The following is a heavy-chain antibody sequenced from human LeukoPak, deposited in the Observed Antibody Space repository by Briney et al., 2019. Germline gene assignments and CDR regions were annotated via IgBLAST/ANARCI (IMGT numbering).Heavy chain of an antibody. J-gene: IGHJ3*02. CDR1: GGSFSAYF. CDR3: ARALGAFDI. Sequence: PSETLSLTCAVYGGSFSAYFWSWIRQPPGKGLEWIGEINHSGSTNYNPSLKSRVTISVDTSKNQFSLNLSSATAADTAVYYCARALGAFDIWSQGTMVTVSS. V-gene: IGHV4-34*01. CDR2: INHSGST.